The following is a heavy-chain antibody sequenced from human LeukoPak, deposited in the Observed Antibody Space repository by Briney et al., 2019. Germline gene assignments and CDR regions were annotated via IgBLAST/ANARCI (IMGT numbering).Heavy chain of an antibody. J-gene: IGHJ5*02. D-gene: IGHD2-2*02. V-gene: IGHV1-8*01. CDR1: GYTFTSYD. Sequence: GASVKVSCKASGYTFTSYDIHWVRQATGQGLEWMGWMNPSNVNTGYAQKSQGRVTMTRDTSTNTAYMELSSLRSEDTAFYYCARVGCSSTSCHTWFDPWGQRTLVTVSS. CDR2: MNPSNVNT. CDR3: ARVGCSSTSCHTWFDP.